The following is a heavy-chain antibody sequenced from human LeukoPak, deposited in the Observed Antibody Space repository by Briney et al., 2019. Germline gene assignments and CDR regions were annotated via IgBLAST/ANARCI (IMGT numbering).Heavy chain of an antibody. J-gene: IGHJ4*02. CDR1: GFTFSSYA. D-gene: IGHD3-22*01. CDR2: ISGSGGST. CDR3: AKVGHYYYDSSGYFDY. V-gene: IGHV3-23*01. Sequence: GGSLRLSCAASGFTFSSYAMSWVRQAPGKGLEWVSAISGSGGSTYYADSVKGRFTISRDNSKDTLYLQMNGLRAEDTAVYYCAKVGHYYYDSSGYFDYWGQGTLVTVSS.